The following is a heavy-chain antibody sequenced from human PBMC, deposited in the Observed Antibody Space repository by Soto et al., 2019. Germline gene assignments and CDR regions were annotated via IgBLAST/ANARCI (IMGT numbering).Heavy chain of an antibody. D-gene: IGHD1-1*01. CDR1: GFTFSHYW. V-gene: IGHV3-7*01. Sequence: EVQLVESGGGFVQPGGSLRLSCAVSGFTFSHYWMSWVRQAPGKGLEWVANIKPDGSGKYYVDSVEGRFTISRDNANSSRYLQMNSLRTEDTALYYCARTDLVWAATTAYWGQGTLVTVSS. J-gene: IGHJ4*02. CDR3: ARTDLVWAATTAY. CDR2: IKPDGSGK.